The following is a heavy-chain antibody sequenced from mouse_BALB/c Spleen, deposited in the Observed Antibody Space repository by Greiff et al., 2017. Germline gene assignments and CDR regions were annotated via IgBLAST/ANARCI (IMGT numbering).Heavy chain of an antibody. CDR2: INSNGGST. J-gene: IGHJ4*01. V-gene: IGHV5-6-2*01. CDR3: ARHEDGGYAMDY. Sequence: EVMLVESGGGLVKLGGSLKLSCAASGFTFSSYYMSWVRQTPEKRLELVAAINSNGGSTYYPDTVKGRFTISRDNAKNTLYLQMSSLKSEDTALYYCARHEDGGYAMDYWGQGTSVTVSS. CDR1: GFTFSSYY.